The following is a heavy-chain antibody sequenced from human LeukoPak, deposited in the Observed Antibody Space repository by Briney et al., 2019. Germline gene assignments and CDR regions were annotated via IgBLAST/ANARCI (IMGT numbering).Heavy chain of an antibody. Sequence: GGSLRLSCAASGFTFISYAMHWVRQAPGKGLDGVAVISYDGSKYYADSVKGRFTISRHNSKNTLYLKMNSLRDENTAVYYCARDARLGYCSSTSCYAYYFDYWGQGTLVTVSS. D-gene: IGHD2-2*01. J-gene: IGHJ4*02. CDR1: GFTFISYA. V-gene: IGHV3-30*04. CDR2: ISYDGSK. CDR3: ARDARLGYCSSTSCYAYYFDY.